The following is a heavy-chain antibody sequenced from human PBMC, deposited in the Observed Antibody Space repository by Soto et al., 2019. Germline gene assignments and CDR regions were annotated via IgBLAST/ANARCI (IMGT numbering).Heavy chain of an antibody. D-gene: IGHD3-10*01. J-gene: IGHJ6*02. Sequence: QVQLQESGPGLVKPSETLSLTCTVSGDSISRYYWSWIRLSPGKGLEWIGYIYYSGETNYNPSVKSRVTISVDMTKNQFSLKLSSVTAADTAVDYCARDQGGEFLKGSGMDVWGQGTTVTVSS. CDR3: ARDQGGEFLKGSGMDV. CDR2: IYYSGET. V-gene: IGHV4-59*01. CDR1: GDSISRYY.